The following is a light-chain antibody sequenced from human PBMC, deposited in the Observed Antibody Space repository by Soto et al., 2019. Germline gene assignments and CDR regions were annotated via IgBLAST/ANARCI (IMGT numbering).Light chain of an antibody. CDR2: GAS. CDR3: QQYNNWPLT. V-gene: IGKV3-15*01. Sequence: EIVMTQSPATLSVSPGERATLSCRASQSVSSNLAWYQQKPGQAPRLLIYGASTRATGIPARFSGSGSGTEFTLPISSLQSEDFAVYYWQQYNNWPLTFGQGTKLEIK. CDR1: QSVSSN. J-gene: IGKJ2*01.